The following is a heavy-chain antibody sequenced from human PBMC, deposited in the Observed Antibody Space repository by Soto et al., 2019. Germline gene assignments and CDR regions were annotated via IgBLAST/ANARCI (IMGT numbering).Heavy chain of an antibody. V-gene: IGHV1-46*01. CDR1: GYTFTSYY. D-gene: IGHD2-21*02. CDR3: AKLDLGGYSYYFDY. Sequence: ASVMFSWKASGYTFTSYYMHWVRQAPGQGLEWMGLLNPSGGSTTYAQKFQGRVTMTRDTSTSTVYMELSSLRSEDTAIYYCAKLDLGGYSYYFDYWGQGTLVTVS. J-gene: IGHJ4*02. CDR2: LNPSGGST.